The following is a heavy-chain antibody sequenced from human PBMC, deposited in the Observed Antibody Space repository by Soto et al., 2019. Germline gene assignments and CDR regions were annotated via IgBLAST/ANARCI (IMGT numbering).Heavy chain of an antibody. CDR2: ISYDGSNK. Sequence: PGGSLRLSCAASGFTLSSYGMQWVRQAPRKGLEWVAVISYDGSNKYYADSVKGRFTISRDNSKNTLYLQMNSLRAEDTAVYYCAKDSDDSSGYYLSNNYYYGMDVWGQGTTVTVSS. CDR1: GFTLSSYG. V-gene: IGHV3-30*18. D-gene: IGHD3-22*01. J-gene: IGHJ6*02. CDR3: AKDSDDSSGYYLSNNYYYGMDV.